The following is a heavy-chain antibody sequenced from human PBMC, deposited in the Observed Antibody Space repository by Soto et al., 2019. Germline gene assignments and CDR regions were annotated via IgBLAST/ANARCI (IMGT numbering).Heavy chain of an antibody. CDR3: ARDFGNYYGSGSYPRNNWFDP. V-gene: IGHV4-39*07. Sequence: SETLSLTCSVSGGSISSSSYYWGWIRQPPGKGLEWIGSIYYSGSTYYNPSLKSRVTISVDTSKNQFSLKLSSVTAADTAVYYCARDFGNYYGSGSYPRNNWFDPWGQGTLVTVSS. J-gene: IGHJ5*02. CDR1: GGSISSSSYY. D-gene: IGHD3-10*01. CDR2: IYYSGST.